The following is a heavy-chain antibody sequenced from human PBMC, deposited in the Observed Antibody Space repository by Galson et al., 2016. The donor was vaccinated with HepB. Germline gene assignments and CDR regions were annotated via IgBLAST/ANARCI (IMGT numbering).Heavy chain of an antibody. V-gene: IGHV3-30-3*01. CDR3: ARKHETSGYADDFDM. CDR2: TELDGSVK. D-gene: IGHD3-22*01. Sequence: SLRLSCAASGFIFSQYVIHWVRQAPGKGLEWVAVTELDGSVKFYAVAVKGRFTISRDNSKNTLYPQMNSLRAEDTAVYYCARKHETSGYADDFDMWGQGTMFTVSS. CDR1: GFIFSQYV. J-gene: IGHJ3*02.